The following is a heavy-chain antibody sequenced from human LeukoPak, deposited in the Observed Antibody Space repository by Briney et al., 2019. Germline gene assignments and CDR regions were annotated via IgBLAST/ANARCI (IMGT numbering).Heavy chain of an antibody. Sequence: ASVKVSCKAYGYSFIGYYMHWVRQAPGQGLEWMGCINPNSGGTNYQQKFQGRVTMTRDTSISTAYMELSRLTSDDTAVYYCAREGGIVAVQAANWFDPWGQGTLVTVSS. CDR2: INPNSGGT. J-gene: IGHJ5*02. V-gene: IGHV1-2*02. D-gene: IGHD2-2*01. CDR3: AREGGIVAVQAANWFDP. CDR1: GYSFIGYY.